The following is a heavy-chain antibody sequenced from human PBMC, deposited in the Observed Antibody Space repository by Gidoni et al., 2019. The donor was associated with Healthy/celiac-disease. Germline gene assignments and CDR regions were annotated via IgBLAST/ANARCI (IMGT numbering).Heavy chain of an antibody. D-gene: IGHD6-19*01. Sequence: QVQLVQSGSEVKKPGASVKVSCKASGYTFTSYYLHWVRQAPGQGLEWMGIINPRGGSTSYGQKFQGRVNMTRDTSTSTVYMELSSLRSEDTAVYYCARDLGRIAVAGTLDWFDPWGQGTLVTVSS. CDR3: ARDLGRIAVAGTLDWFDP. V-gene: IGHV1-46*01. CDR2: INPRGGST. CDR1: GYTFTSYY. J-gene: IGHJ5*02.